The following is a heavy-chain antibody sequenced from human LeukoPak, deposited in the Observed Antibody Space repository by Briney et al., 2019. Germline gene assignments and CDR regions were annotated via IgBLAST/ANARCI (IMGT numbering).Heavy chain of an antibody. V-gene: IGHV3-7*01. J-gene: IGHJ4*02. D-gene: IGHD2-2*01. CDR1: GFTFSSYW. CDR2: IKQDGSEK. CDR3: ARMSVGGKFTRGYYFDY. Sequence: PGGSLRLSCAASGFTFSSYWMSWVRQAPGKGLEWVANIKQDGSEKYYVDSVKGRFTISRDNAKNSLYLQMNSLRAEDTAVYYCARMSVGGKFTRGYYFDYWGQGTLVTVSS.